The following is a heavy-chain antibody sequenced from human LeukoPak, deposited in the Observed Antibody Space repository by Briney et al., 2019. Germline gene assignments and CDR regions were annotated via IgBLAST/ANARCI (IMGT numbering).Heavy chain of an antibody. V-gene: IGHV4-59*01. J-gene: IGHJ3*02. CDR3: AGDLGVEARRGYNAFDI. CDR1: GGSISSYY. Sequence: SETLSLTCTVSGGSISSYYWTWIRQPPGKGLEWIGHIYYSGNTIYNPSPKSRVTISIDTSKNQFSLKLSSVTTADTAVYYCAGDLGVEARRGYNAFDIWGQGTMVTVSS. CDR2: IYYSGNT. D-gene: IGHD5-18*01.